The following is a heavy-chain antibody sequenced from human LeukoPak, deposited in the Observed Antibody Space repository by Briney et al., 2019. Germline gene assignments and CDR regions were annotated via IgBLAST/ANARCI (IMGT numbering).Heavy chain of an antibody. CDR1: GGSFSGYY. D-gene: IGHD3-22*01. Sequence: SETLPLTCAVYGGSFSGYYWSWIRQPPGKGLEWIGEINHSGSTNYNPSLKSRVTLSVDTSKNQFSLKLSSVTAADTAVYYCARGYLAYYDSSGYVPYYFDYWGQGTLVTVSS. V-gene: IGHV4-34*01. J-gene: IGHJ4*02. CDR2: INHSGST. CDR3: ARGYLAYYDSSGYVPYYFDY.